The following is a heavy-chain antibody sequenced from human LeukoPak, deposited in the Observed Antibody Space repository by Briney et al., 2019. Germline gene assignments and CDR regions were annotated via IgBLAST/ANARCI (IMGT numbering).Heavy chain of an antibody. D-gene: IGHD4-17*01. V-gene: IGHV1-69*04. CDR1: GGSSSSYV. CDR3: ARDGQVPTTVRNRPLWY. J-gene: IGHJ4*02. Sequence: GASVKVSCKASGGSSSSYVITWVRQAPGQGLEWMGRIIPVLGVSNFAQKFQGRVTITADKSTNTAHMELSRLESGDTAVYYCARDGQVPTTVRNRPLWYWGQGTLVTVSS. CDR2: IIPVLGVS.